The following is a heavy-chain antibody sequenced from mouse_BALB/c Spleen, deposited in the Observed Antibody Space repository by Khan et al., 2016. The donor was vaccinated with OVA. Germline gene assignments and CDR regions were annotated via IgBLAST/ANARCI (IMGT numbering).Heavy chain of an antibody. CDR1: GFSLTSYG. J-gene: IGHJ4*01. Sequence: VQLQESGPGLVAPSQSLSITCTVSGFSLTSYGVSWVRQPPGKGLEWLGVICGDGNTNFHSALSSSLSISKDNSKSQVFLKLNSLQTDDTATDYCAKDRGYYAGDYWGQGTSVTVSS. CDR2: ICGDGNT. CDR3: AKDRGYYAGDY. V-gene: IGHV2-3*01.